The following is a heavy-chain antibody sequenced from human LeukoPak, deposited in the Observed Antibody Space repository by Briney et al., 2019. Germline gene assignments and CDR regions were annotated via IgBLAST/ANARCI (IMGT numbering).Heavy chain of an antibody. CDR1: GFTFSSYE. D-gene: IGHD3-22*01. J-gene: IGHJ4*02. V-gene: IGHV3-48*03. CDR3: ARSRYYDSSAYYYSFDC. Sequence: GGPLRLSCAASGFTFSSYEMIWVRQAPGKGLEWVSYISSSGSTIYYADSVKGRFTISRDNAKNSLYLQMNSLRAEDTAVYYCARSRYYDSSAYYYSFDCWGQGTLVTVSS. CDR2: ISSSGSTI.